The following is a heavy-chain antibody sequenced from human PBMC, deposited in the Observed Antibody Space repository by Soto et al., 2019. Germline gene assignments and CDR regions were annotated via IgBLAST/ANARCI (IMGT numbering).Heavy chain of an antibody. CDR3: ARSVSSWYLGHDY. Sequence: QVHLVESGGVVVQPGRSLRLSCAASGFTFSSYVMHWVRQAPGKGLEWVAVISYDGSNKYYADSVKGRFTISRDNSKNTLYLQMNNVRAEDTAVYYCARSVSSWYLGHDYWGQGTLVTVSS. CDR1: GFTFSSYV. D-gene: IGHD6-13*01. V-gene: IGHV3-30-3*01. CDR2: ISYDGSNK. J-gene: IGHJ4*02.